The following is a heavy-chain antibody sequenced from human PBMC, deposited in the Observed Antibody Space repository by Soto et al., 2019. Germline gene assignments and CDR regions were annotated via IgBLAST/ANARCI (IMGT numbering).Heavy chain of an antibody. CDR2: VKTTGDTT. D-gene: IGHD2-21*02. Sequence: EVQLVESGGALVQPGGSLTLSCAASGFAFFSHVMSWVRQAPGKGLEWVSTVKTTGDTTFYAGPVKGRFTASRDDSKITLFLHMYRLRVDDTATYYCTKDVTGDVGADYWGHGTPVTVSS. V-gene: IGHV3-23*04. CDR1: GFAFFSHV. CDR3: TKDVTGDVGADY. J-gene: IGHJ4*01.